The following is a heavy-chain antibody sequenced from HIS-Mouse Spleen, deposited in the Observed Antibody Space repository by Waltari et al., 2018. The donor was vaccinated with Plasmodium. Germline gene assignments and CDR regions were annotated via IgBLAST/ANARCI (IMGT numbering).Heavy chain of an antibody. V-gene: IGHV3-7*01. J-gene: IGHJ2*01. CDR1: GFTFSSFW. Sequence: EVQLVESGGGLVQPGGSLRLSCAGPGFTFSSFWMSWFRQAPGKGLEWVANIKQDGSEKYYVDSVKGRFTISRDNAKNSLYLQMNSLRAEDTAVYYCASSWYWYFDLWGRGTLVTVSS. CDR3: ASSWYWYFDL. D-gene: IGHD6-13*01. CDR2: IKQDGSEK.